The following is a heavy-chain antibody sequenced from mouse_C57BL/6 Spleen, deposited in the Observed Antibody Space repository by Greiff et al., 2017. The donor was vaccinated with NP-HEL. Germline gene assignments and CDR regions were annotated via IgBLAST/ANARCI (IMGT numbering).Heavy chain of an antibody. Sequence: QVQLQQSGPELVKPGASVKISCKASGYTFTDYYINWVKQRPGQGLEWIGWIFPGSGSTYYNEKFKGKATLTVDKSSSTAYMLLSSLTSEDSAVYFCARRYYYGSSYGYAMDYWGQGTSVTVSS. CDR2: IFPGSGST. V-gene: IGHV1-75*01. CDR1: GYTFTDYY. D-gene: IGHD1-1*01. CDR3: ARRYYYGSSYGYAMDY. J-gene: IGHJ4*01.